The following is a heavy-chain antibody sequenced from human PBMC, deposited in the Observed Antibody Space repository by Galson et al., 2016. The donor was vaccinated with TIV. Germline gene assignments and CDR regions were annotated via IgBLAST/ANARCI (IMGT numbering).Heavy chain of an antibody. J-gene: IGHJ5*02. CDR3: ARAVGFYDDNWFDP. CDR2: ISYSGST. D-gene: IGHD5/OR15-5a*01. CDR1: GGSVSSGSYY. V-gene: IGHV4-61*01. Sequence: TLSLTCTVSGGSVSSGSYYWSWIRQPPGKGLEYIGYISYSGSTNYNSSLKSRVTISVDTSKNQFSLRLKSVTPADTAVYYFARAVGFYDDNWFDPWGQGTLVTVSS.